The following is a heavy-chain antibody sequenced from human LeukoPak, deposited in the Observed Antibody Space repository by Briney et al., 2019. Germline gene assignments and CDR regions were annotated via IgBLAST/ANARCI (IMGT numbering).Heavy chain of an antibody. V-gene: IGHV3-23*01. CDR1: EFIFSSYV. CDR2: ISGSGDIT. Sequence: GGSLRLSCAASEFIFSSYVMSWVRQAPGKGLEWVSSISGSGDITYYADSVKGRFTISRDNSKNTLYLQMDSLRSEDTAVYYCARDFFPIADSTWYEIGYWGQGTLVTVSS. D-gene: IGHD2-21*01. J-gene: IGHJ4*02. CDR3: ARDFFPIADSTWYEIGY.